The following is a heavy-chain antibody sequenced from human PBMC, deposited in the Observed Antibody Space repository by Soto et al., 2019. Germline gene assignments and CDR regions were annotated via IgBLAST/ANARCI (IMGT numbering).Heavy chain of an antibody. J-gene: IGHJ6*02. Sequence: ASVKVSCKASGYTFTSYCISWVRQAPGQGLEWMGWISAYNGNTNYAQKLQGRVTMTTDPSTSTAYMELRSLRSDDTAVYYCARNRLGYYYYGMDVWGQGTTVTVSS. CDR3: ARNRLGYYYYGMDV. CDR2: ISAYNGNT. V-gene: IGHV1-18*04. CDR1: GYTFTSYC. D-gene: IGHD7-27*01.